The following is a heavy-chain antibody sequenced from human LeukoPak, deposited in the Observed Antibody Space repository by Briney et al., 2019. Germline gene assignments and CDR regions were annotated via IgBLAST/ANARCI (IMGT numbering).Heavy chain of an antibody. J-gene: IGHJ5*02. Sequence: SETLSLTCTVSDGSITNYFWSWIRQPPGKGLEWVGYISYSGTTHYNPSLKSRVTISVDTSNNQFSLRLSSVTAADTAVYYCARDHCSSTSCYRYNWFDPWGQGTLVTVSS. CDR3: ARDHCSSTSCYRYNWFDP. CDR2: ISYSGTT. CDR1: DGSITNYF. D-gene: IGHD2-2*01. V-gene: IGHV4-59*01.